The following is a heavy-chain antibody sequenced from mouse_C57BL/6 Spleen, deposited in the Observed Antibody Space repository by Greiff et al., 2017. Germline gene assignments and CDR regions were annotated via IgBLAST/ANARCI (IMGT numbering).Heavy chain of an antibody. CDR3: ARTGFAY. J-gene: IGHJ3*01. V-gene: IGHV1-54*01. CDR1: GYAFTNYL. Sequence: VQLQQSGAELVRPGTSVKVSCKASGYAFTNYLIEWVKQRPGQGLEWIGVINPGSGGTNYNETFKGKATLTADKSSSTAYMQLSSLTSEDTAVYFCARTGFAYWGQGTLVTVSA. CDR2: INPGSGGT.